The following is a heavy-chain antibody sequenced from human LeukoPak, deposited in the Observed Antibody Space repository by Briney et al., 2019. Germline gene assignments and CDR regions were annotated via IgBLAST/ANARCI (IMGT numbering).Heavy chain of an antibody. CDR2: ISSSGSTR. D-gene: IGHD3-10*01. Sequence: GGSLRLSCAASGFTFSSYSMNWIRQAPGKGLEWMSYISSSGSTRKYADSVKGRFTISRDNAKNSLYLQMNSLRDEDTAVYYCARVGGSIWFGEFRFDPWGQGTLVTVSS. CDR1: GFTFSSYS. CDR3: ARVGGSIWFGEFRFDP. V-gene: IGHV3-48*02. J-gene: IGHJ5*02.